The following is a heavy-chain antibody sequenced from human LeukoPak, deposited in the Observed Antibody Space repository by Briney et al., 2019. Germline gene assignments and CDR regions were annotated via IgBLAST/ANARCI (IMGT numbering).Heavy chain of an antibody. CDR2: SGSGGST. CDR3: AKRDSASSQKTFDY. J-gene: IGHJ4*02. CDR1: GFTFSSYA. D-gene: IGHD6-13*01. Sequence: GGSLRLSCAASGFTFSSYAMSWVRQAPGKGLEWVSGSGSGGSTYYADSVKGRFTISRDNSKNTLYLQMNSLRAEDTAVYFCAKRDSASSQKTFDYWGQGTQVAVSS. V-gene: IGHV3-23*01.